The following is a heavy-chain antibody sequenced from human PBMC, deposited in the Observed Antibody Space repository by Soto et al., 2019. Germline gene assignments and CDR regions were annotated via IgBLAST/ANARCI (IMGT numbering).Heavy chain of an antibody. J-gene: IGHJ4*02. Sequence: EVQLVESGGGLVQPGGSLRLSCAASGFTFSSYWMSWVRQAPGKGLEWVANIKQDGSATYYVDSVKGRFTISRDNAKNSLYLQTNSLRVEDTSVYYCARAGYCGPGCYYYFDYWGQGTLVTVSS. CDR3: ARAGYCGPGCYYYFDY. CDR1: GFTFSSYW. D-gene: IGHD2-21*02. CDR2: IKQDGSAT. V-gene: IGHV3-7*01.